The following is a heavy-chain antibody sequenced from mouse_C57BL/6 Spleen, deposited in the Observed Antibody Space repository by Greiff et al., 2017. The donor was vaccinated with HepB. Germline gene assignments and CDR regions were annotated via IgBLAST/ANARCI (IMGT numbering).Heavy chain of an antibody. Sequence: VQLQQSGAELVKPGASVKLSCKASGYTFTSYWMHWVKQSPGQGLEWIGMIHPNSGSTNYNEKFKSKATLTVAKTSSTAYMQLSSLTSEDSAVYYSARGITTGYWYFDVWGTGTTVTVSS. J-gene: IGHJ1*03. D-gene: IGHD2-4*01. CDR2: IHPNSGST. V-gene: IGHV1-64*01. CDR3: ARGITTGYWYFDV. CDR1: GYTFTSYW.